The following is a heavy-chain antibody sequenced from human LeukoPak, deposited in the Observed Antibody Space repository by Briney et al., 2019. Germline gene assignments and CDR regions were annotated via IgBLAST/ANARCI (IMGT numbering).Heavy chain of an antibody. J-gene: IGHJ3*02. CDR3: ARALPSPLYSGSYADAFDI. D-gene: IGHD1-26*01. V-gene: IGHV3-48*02. CDR1: GFSFSDYG. CDR2: ISSSRQTI. Sequence: GGSLRLSCTASGFSFSDYGMYWVRQAPGKGLECISYISSSRQTIYYAESVKGRFTISRDNAKHSVFLHLSSLRDEDTAVYYCARALPSPLYSGSYADAFDIWGQGTMVTVSS.